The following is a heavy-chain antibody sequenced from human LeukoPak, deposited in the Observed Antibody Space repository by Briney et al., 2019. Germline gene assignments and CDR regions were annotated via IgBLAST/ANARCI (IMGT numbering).Heavy chain of an antibody. CDR2: ISSSSSYI. CDR3: ARVNFGVVIIHHTNWFDP. J-gene: IGHJ5*02. D-gene: IGHD3-3*01. CDR1: GFTFSSYS. V-gene: IGHV3-21*01. Sequence: GGSLRLSCAASGFTFSSYSMNWVRQAPGKGLEWVSSISSSSSYIYYADSVKGRFTISRDNAKNSLYPQMNSLRAEDTAVYYCARVNFGVVIIHHTNWFDPWGQGTLVTVSS.